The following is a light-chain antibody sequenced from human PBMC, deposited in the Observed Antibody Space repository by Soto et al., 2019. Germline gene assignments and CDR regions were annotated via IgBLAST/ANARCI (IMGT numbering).Light chain of an antibody. CDR2: EDN. CDR1: SGTVVTNY. V-gene: IGLV6-57*02. CDR3: QSYDPTLRTSL. J-gene: IGLJ7*01. Sequence: NFMLAQPHSVSESPGKTVTISCTGSSGTVVTNYVQWYQQRPGSAPTTVIYEDNQRPSGVPDRFSGSKSGTSASLAIAGLQADDEADYYCQSYDPTLRTSLFGGGTQLTVL.